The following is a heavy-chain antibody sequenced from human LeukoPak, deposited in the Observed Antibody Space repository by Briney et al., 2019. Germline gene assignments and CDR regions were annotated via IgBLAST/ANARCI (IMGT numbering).Heavy chain of an antibody. CDR1: GGTFSSYA. Sequence: GSSVKVSCKASGGTFSSYAISWVRQAPGQGLEWMGGIIPIFGTANYAQKFQGRVTITADKSTSTAYMELSSLRSEDTAVYYCAREGYSYGELDYWGQGTLVTVSS. D-gene: IGHD5-18*01. V-gene: IGHV1-69*06. CDR2: IIPIFGTA. J-gene: IGHJ4*02. CDR3: AREGYSYGELDY.